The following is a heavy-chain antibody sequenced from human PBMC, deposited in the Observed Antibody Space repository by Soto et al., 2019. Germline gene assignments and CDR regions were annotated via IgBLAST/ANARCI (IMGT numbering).Heavy chain of an antibody. D-gene: IGHD3-16*01. CDR3: AKNPESYAWGLEGYCDY. CDR1: GFTFSSYG. V-gene: IGHV3-30*18. J-gene: IGHJ4*02. CDR2: ISYDGNDK. Sequence: QVQLVESGGGVVQPGRSLRVSCAASGFTFSSYGMNWVRQAPGKGLEWVAIISYDGNDKYYADSVKGRFTISRDNSKNTLYLQMNSLRGEDTAVYYCAKNPESYAWGLEGYCDYWGQGTLVTVSS.